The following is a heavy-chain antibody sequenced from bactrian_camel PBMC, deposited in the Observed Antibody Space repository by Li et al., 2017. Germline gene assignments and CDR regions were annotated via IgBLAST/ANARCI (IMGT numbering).Heavy chain of an antibody. D-gene: IGHD6*01. CDR3: AADCTTVGGGTSVVFGY. V-gene: IGHV3S55*01. J-gene: IGHJ6*01. Sequence: QVQLVESGGGSVQVGGSLTLSCVASGDTIGRYCMGWFRQIPDREREGVAGIESDGSTSYADSVKGRFTVSQDSAKNILYLRMNSLKPEDTAMYYCAADCTTVGGGTSVVFGYWGQGTQVTVS. CDR1: GDTIGRYC. CDR2: IESDGST.